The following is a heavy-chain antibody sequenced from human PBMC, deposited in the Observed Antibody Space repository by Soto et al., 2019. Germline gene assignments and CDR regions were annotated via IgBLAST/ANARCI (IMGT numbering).Heavy chain of an antibody. J-gene: IGHJ4*02. Sequence: ASVKVSCKTSGYTFTSYGISWVRQAPGQGLEWMGWISAYNGNTNYAQKLQGRVTMTTDTSTSTAYMELRSLRSDDTAVYYCVVAAQPYYFDYWGQGTLVTVSS. CDR1: GYTFTSYG. CDR3: VVAAQPYYFDY. D-gene: IGHD2-15*01. CDR2: ISAYNGNT. V-gene: IGHV1-18*01.